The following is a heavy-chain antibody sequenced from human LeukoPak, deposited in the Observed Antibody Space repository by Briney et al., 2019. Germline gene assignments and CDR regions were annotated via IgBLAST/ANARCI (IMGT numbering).Heavy chain of an antibody. CDR3: ATPSWGPWSGAFDI. D-gene: IGHD3-3*01. V-gene: IGHV1-24*01. CDR2: FDPEDGET. CDR1: GYTLTELS. Sequence: ASVKVSCKVSGYTLTELSMHWVRQAPGKGLEWMGGFDPEDGETIYAQKFQGRVTMTEDTSTDTAYMELSSLRSEDTAVYYCATPSWGPWSGAFDIWGQGTMVTVSS. J-gene: IGHJ3*02.